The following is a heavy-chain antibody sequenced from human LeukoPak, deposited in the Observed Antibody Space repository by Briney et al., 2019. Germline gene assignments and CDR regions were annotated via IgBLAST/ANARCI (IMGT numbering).Heavy chain of an antibody. CDR3: ARDPEDDWNGLDP. CDR2: INEDGSEK. J-gene: IGHJ5*02. D-gene: IGHD3-9*01. V-gene: IGHV3-7*01. CDR1: GFTFSRYW. Sequence: GGSLRLSCAASGFTFSRYWMSWVRQAPGKGLEWVANINEDGSEKYHVDSVKGRSTISRDNAKNSLYLQMNSLRAEDTAVYYCARDPEDDWNGLDPWGQGTLVIVSS.